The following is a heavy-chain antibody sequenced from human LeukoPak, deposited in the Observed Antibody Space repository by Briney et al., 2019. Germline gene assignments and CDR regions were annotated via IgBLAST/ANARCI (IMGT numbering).Heavy chain of an antibody. Sequence: WASVKVSCKASGYTFTGYYMHWVRQAPGQGLEWMAWINPNSGGTYYAQNFHDRITMTRDTSISTAYMELSRLRSDDTAICYCARANALYCSSTSCLFDYWGQGTLVTVSS. CDR2: INPNSGGT. D-gene: IGHD2-2*01. CDR1: GYTFTGYY. CDR3: ARANALYCSSTSCLFDY. J-gene: IGHJ4*02. V-gene: IGHV1-2*02.